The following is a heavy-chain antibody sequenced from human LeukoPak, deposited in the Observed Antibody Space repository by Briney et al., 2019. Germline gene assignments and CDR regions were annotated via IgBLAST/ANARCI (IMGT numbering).Heavy chain of an antibody. J-gene: IGHJ1*01. CDR3: ARDRGSYSAEYFQH. D-gene: IGHD1-26*01. V-gene: IGHV3-30-3*01. CDR2: ISYDGSNK. Sequence: GTSQRLSCAASGFTFSGNAMHWVRQAPGKGLEWVAVISYDGSNKYYADSVKGRFTISRDNSKNTLYLQMNSLRAEDTAVYYCARDRGSYSAEYFQHWGQGTLVTVSS. CDR1: GFTFSGNA.